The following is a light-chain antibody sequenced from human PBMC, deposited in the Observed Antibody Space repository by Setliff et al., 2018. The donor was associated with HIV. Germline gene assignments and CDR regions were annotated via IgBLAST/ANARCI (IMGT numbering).Light chain of an antibody. CDR1: TSDVGGYNY. CDR2: EVS. V-gene: IGLV2-14*01. Sequence: QSALTQPASVSGSPGQSLTVSCSGTTSDVGGYNYVSWYQHHPGKAPKLMIYEVSNRPSGVSNRFSGSKSGNTASLTISGLQAEDEADYFCSSYTSSSTYVFGAGTKVTVL. J-gene: IGLJ1*01. CDR3: SSYTSSSTYV.